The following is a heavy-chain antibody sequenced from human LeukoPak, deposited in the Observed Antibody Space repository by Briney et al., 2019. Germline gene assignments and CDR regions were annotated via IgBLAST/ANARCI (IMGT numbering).Heavy chain of an antibody. D-gene: IGHD6-19*01. V-gene: IGHV3-21*01. CDR1: GFTFSNFG. CDR3: AIDRYSSGWYTFDY. Sequence: PGGTLRLSCAASGFTFSNFGINWVRQAPGKGLEWVSSISSSSSYISYADSVKGRFTISRDNAKNSLDLQMNSLRAEDTAVYYCAIDRYSSGWYTFDYWGQGTLVTV. CDR2: ISSSSSYI. J-gene: IGHJ4*02.